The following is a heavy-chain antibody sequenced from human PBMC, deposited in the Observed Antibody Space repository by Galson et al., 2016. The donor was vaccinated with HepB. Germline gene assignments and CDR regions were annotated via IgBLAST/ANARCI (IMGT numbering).Heavy chain of an antibody. D-gene: IGHD2-2*01. CDR2: ISHRGST. CDR3: ARETVVVVVSATFGNWFDP. Sequence: SETLSLTCAVYGGSFSGYYWSWIRQPPGKGLEWIGEISHRGSTNYNPSLNSRVTISVDTSKNQFSLKLTSVTAADTAVYFCARETVVVVVSATFGNWFDPWGQGTLVTVSS. J-gene: IGHJ5*02. CDR1: GGSFSGYY. V-gene: IGHV4-34*01.